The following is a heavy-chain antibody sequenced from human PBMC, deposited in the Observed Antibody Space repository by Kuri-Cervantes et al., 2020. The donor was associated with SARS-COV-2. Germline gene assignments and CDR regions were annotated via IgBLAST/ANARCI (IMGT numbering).Heavy chain of an antibody. Sequence: ASVPVSCKASGYTFTGYYMHWVRQAPGQGLEWMGWINPNSGGTNYAQKSQGRVTMTRDTSISTAYMELSRLRSDDTAVYYCARDFWPSGGYFDYWGQGTLVTVSS. CDR1: GYTFTGYY. CDR3: ARDFWPSGGYFDY. V-gene: IGHV1-2*02. D-gene: IGHD3-10*01. CDR2: INPNSGGT. J-gene: IGHJ4*02.